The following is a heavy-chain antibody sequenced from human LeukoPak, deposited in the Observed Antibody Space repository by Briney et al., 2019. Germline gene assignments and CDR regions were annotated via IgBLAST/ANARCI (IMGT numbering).Heavy chain of an antibody. D-gene: IGHD2-2*01. CDR2: ISYDGSNK. J-gene: IGHJ4*02. Sequence: GGSLRLSCAASGFTFSSYGMHWVRQAPGKGLEWVAVISYDGSNKYYAGSVKGRFTISRDNSKNTLYLQMNSLRAEDTAVYYCAKDRGGCSSTSCYYFDYWGQGTLVTVSS. CDR3: AKDRGGCSSTSCYYFDY. CDR1: GFTFSSYG. V-gene: IGHV3-30*18.